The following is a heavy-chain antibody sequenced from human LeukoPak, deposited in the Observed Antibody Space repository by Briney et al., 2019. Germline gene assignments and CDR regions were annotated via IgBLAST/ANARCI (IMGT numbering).Heavy chain of an antibody. CDR3: AKDDYYDSSGYYYSACDY. Sequence: GGSLRLSCAASGFTFSSYGMHWVRQAPGKGLEWVAFIRYDGSNKYYADSVKGRFTISRDNSKNTLYLQMNSLSAEDTAVYYCAKDDYYDSSGYYYSACDYWGQGTLVTVSS. V-gene: IGHV3-30*02. CDR2: IRYDGSNK. D-gene: IGHD3-22*01. J-gene: IGHJ4*02. CDR1: GFTFSSYG.